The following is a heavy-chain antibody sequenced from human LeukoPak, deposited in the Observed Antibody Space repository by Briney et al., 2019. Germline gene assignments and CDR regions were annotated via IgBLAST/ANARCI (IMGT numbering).Heavy chain of an antibody. V-gene: IGHV7-4-1*02. D-gene: IGHD2-2*01. CDR3: ARWASAGDIVVVPAATRQDYYYYYMDV. CDR1: GYTFTSYA. Sequence: ASVKVSCKASGYTFTSYAMNWVRQAPGQGLEWMGWINTNTGNPTYAQGFTGRFVFSLDTSVSTAYLQISSLKAEDTAVYYCARWASAGDIVVVPAATRQDYYYYYMDVWGKGTTVTVSS. CDR2: INTNTGNP. J-gene: IGHJ6*03.